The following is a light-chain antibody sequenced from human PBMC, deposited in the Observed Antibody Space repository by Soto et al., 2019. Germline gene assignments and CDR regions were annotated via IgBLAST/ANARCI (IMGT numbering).Light chain of an antibody. Sequence: ETIFTQSPRTLSLSAGEKATRSCRASQSVSSNYFAWFQQRPGQAPRLLIYGVSTRATGTPDRFSASGSATEFTLNINRLEPEDFAVYYCHQYGASPWTFGQGTKVDIK. CDR2: GVS. J-gene: IGKJ1*01. CDR3: HQYGASPWT. V-gene: IGKV3-20*01. CDR1: QSVSSNY.